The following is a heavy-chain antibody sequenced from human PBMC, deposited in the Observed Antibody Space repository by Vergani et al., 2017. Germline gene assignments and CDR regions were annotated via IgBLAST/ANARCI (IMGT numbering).Heavy chain of an antibody. J-gene: IGHJ4*02. CDR1: GGSINSHNYY. V-gene: IGHV4-61*02. CDR3: ARGSCLGGSCYKPLFDY. D-gene: IGHD2-15*01. CDR2: IHTSWST. Sequence: QVQLQESGPGLVKPSQTLSLTCTVSGGSINSHNYYWSWIRQPAGKGLEWIGRIHTSWSTNYNPSLKSRVTMSEDTSKNQFYRNLTSVTAADTAVYFCARGSCLGGSCYKPLFDYWGQGILVTVSS.